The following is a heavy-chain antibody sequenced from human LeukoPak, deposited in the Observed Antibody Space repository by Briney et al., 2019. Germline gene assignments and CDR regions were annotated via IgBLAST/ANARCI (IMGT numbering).Heavy chain of an antibody. Sequence: PGGSLRLSCAASGFTFSSYWMHWVRQAPGMGLVWVSRISGDGSITWYADSVKGRFTISRDIAKNTLYLQMNSLRAEDTAVYYCAKDKELHTAAMVFDYWGQGTLVTVSS. J-gene: IGHJ4*02. D-gene: IGHD5-18*01. CDR2: ISGDGSIT. CDR1: GFTFSSYW. CDR3: AKDKELHTAAMVFDY. V-gene: IGHV3-74*01.